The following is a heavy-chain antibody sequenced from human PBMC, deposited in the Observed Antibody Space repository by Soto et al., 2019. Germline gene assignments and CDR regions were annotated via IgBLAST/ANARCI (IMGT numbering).Heavy chain of an antibody. CDR3: ARLRRGYSYGYPYYCGMDV. D-gene: IGHD5-18*01. V-gene: IGHV2-70*01. CDR1: GFSLSTSGMC. J-gene: IGHJ6*02. CDR2: IDWDDDK. Sequence: SCPTLVNPTQTLTLTCTFSGFSLSTSGMCVSWIRQPPGKALEWLALIDWDDDKYYSTSLKTRLTISKDTSKNQVVLTMTNMDPVDTATYYCARLRRGYSYGYPYYCGMDVWGQGTTVTVSS.